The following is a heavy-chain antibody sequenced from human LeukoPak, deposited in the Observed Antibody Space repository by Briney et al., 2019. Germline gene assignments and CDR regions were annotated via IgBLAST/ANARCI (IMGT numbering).Heavy chain of an antibody. CDR3: ARDRGDYDYNWFDP. CDR2: INAGNGNT. J-gene: IGHJ5*02. CDR1: GYTFSSES. D-gene: IGHD4-17*01. V-gene: IGHV1-3*01. Sequence: ASVKVSCKASGYTFSSESIHWVRQAPGQRLEWLGWINAGNGNTKYSQKFQGRVTITRDTSASTAYMGLSSLSSEDTAVYYCARDRGDYDYNWFDPWGQGTLVTVSS.